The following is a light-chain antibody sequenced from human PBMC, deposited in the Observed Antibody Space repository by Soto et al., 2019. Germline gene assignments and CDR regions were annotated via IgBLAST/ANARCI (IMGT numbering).Light chain of an antibody. CDR1: QSISSY. CDR2: AAS. V-gene: IGKV1-39*01. CDR3: QQSYSTPQT. J-gene: IGKJ1*01. Sequence: DIQRTQSPSSLSASVGDRVTITCRASQSISSYLNWYQQKPGKAPKLLIYAASSLQSGVPSRFSGSGPGTDFTLTISSLQPEDFATYYCQQSYSTPQTFGQGTKVDIK.